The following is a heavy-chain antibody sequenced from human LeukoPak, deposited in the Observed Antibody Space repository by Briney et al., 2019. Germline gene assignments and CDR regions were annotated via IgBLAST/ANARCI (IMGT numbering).Heavy chain of an antibody. Sequence: GGSLRLSCAASGFTFSSYSMNWVRQAPGKGLECVSSISYTSSYIYYADSVKGRFTTSRDNAKNSLFLQMNSLRAEDTAVYYCAREGLYGDYAGHWGQGTLVTVS. CDR1: GFTFSSYS. D-gene: IGHD4-17*01. V-gene: IGHV3-21*01. CDR2: ISYTSSYI. CDR3: AREGLYGDYAGH. J-gene: IGHJ4*02.